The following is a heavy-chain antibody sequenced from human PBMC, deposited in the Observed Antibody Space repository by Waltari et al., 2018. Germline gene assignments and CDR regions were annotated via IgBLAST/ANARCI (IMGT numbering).Heavy chain of an antibody. CDR1: GFTFSSYG. D-gene: IGHD6-13*01. CDR2: ISYDGSNK. J-gene: IGHJ4*02. Sequence: QVQLVESGGGVVQPGRSLRPSCAASGFTFSSYGMPWVRQAPGKGLEWVAVISYDGSNKYYADSVKGRFTISRDNSKNTLYLQMNSLRAEDTAVYYCAKSGGAAAGISDYWGQGTLVTVSS. CDR3: AKSGGAAAGISDY. V-gene: IGHV3-30*18.